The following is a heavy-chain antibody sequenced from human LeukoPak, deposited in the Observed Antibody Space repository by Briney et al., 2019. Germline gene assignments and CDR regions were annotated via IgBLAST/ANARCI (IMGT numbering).Heavy chain of an antibody. Sequence: SGGSLRLSCAASGFTFSSYEMNWVRQAPGKGPEWVSYIHSSGSITYYADSVKGRFTISRDNAKNSLYLQMNSLRAEDTAVYYCAKYDTSGYYYVFDDWGQGTLVTVSS. V-gene: IGHV3-48*03. CDR1: GFTFSSYE. J-gene: IGHJ4*02. D-gene: IGHD3-22*01. CDR3: AKYDTSGYYYVFDD. CDR2: IHSSGSIT.